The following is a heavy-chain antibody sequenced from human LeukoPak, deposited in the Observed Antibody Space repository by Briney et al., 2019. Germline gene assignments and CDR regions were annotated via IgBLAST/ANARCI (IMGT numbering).Heavy chain of an antibody. V-gene: IGHV4-34*01. CDR2: INPSGYT. CDR1: GVSFDDYY. Sequence: SDTLSLTRARSGVSFDDYYWSWVRQTPRRGLEWIGEINPSGYTTDSASLKSRVTLSIDTSRQQFSLNMRYVTVADTGIYYCTRMTAGHDYWGQGTLVTVSS. CDR3: TRMTAGHDY. J-gene: IGHJ4*02. D-gene: IGHD2-21*02.